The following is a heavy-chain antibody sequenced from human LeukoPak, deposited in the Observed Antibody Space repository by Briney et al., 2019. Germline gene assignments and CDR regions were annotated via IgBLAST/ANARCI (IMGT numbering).Heavy chain of an antibody. J-gene: IGHJ4*02. V-gene: IGHV4-34*01. CDR3: ARGQTGVFGY. Sequence: PSETLSLTCAVYGGSFSGYYWSWIRQPPGKGLEWIGEINHSGSTNYNPSLKSRVTISVDASKNQFSLKLSSVTAADTAVYYCARGQTGVFGYWGQGTLVTVSS. CDR2: INHSGST. D-gene: IGHD3-16*02. CDR1: GGSFSGYY.